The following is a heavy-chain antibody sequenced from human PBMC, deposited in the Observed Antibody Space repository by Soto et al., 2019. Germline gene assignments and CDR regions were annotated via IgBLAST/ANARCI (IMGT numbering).Heavy chain of an antibody. CDR2: LWSNGITR. V-gene: IGHV3-33*01. D-gene: IGHD2-8*02. CDR3: ARDLSYWSLLIDH. CDR1: GFSLSTYG. J-gene: IGHJ4*02. Sequence: QVQVVESGGGVVQPGGSLRLSCTASGFSLSTYGLHWIRQAPGKGLEWVAGLWSNGITRSYADSVKGRFTISRDTSENMLYLQMNSLGAEDTAVYYCARDLSYWSLLIDHWGQGTLVTVSS.